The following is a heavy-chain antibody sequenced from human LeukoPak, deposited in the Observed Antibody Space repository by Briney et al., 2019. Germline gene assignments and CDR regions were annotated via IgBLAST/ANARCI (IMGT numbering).Heavy chain of an antibody. Sequence: SETLSLTCAVSGGSISSGGYSWSWIRQPPGKGLEWIGYIYHSGSTYYNPSLKSRVTISVDRSKNQFSLKLSSVTAADTAVYYCARGPLHYGDPNWFDPWGQGTLVTVSS. CDR1: GGSISSGGYS. CDR2: IYHSGST. D-gene: IGHD4-17*01. CDR3: ARGPLHYGDPNWFDP. J-gene: IGHJ5*02. V-gene: IGHV4-30-2*01.